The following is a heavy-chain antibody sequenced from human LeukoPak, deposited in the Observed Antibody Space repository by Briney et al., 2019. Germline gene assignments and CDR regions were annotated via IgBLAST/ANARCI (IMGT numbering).Heavy chain of an antibody. V-gene: IGHV3-21*01. J-gene: IGHJ4*02. Sequence: GGSLRLSCAASGFTFSSYSMNWVRQAPGKGLEWVSFISSSSNYRYYADSVKGRFTISRDNAKNSLYLQMASLRAEDTAVYYCARTSVAAAISPYYFDYWGQGTLVTVSS. D-gene: IGHD2-2*02. CDR2: ISSSSNYR. CDR3: ARTSVAAAISPYYFDY. CDR1: GFTFSSYS.